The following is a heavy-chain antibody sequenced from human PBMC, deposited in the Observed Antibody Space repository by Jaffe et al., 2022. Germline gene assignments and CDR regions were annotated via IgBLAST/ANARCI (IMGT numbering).Heavy chain of an antibody. D-gene: IGHD2-15*01. J-gene: IGHJ4*02. Sequence: QVQLQESGPGLVKPSETLSLTCTVSGGSVSSGSYYWSWIRQPPGKGLEWIGYIYYSGSTNYNPSLKSRVTISVDTSKNQFSLKLSSVTAADTAVYYCARAPAKTRYFDYWGQGTLVTVSS. V-gene: IGHV4-61*01. CDR2: IYYSGST. CDR3: ARAPAKTRYFDY. CDR1: GGSVSSGSYY.